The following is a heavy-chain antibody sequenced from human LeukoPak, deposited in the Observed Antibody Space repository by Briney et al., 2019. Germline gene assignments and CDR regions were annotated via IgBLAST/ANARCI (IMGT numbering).Heavy chain of an antibody. CDR2: IKQDGSEK. CDR1: GFTFSSYW. Sequence: GGSLRLSCAASGFTFSSYWMSWVRQAPGKGLEWVANIKQDGSEKYYVDSVKGRFTISRDNAKNSLYLQMNSLRAEDTAVYYCARDGYNFWSGYYLYYYGMDVWGQGTTVTVSS. CDR3: ARDGYNFWSGYYLYYYGMDV. D-gene: IGHD3-3*01. J-gene: IGHJ6*02. V-gene: IGHV3-7*01.